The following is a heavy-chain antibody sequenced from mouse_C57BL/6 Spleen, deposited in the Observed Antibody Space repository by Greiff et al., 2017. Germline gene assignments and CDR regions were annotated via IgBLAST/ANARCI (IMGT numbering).Heavy chain of an antibody. D-gene: IGHD1-1*01. J-gene: IGHJ1*03. CDR3: ARHGNYYGSTYWYFDV. V-gene: IGHV5-2*01. CDR1: EYEFPSHD. Sequence: EVQLVESGGGLVQPGESLKLSCESNEYEFPSHDMSWVRKTPEKRLELVAAINSDDGSTYYPDTMGRRFIISRDNTKKTLYLQMSSLRSEDTALYYCARHGNYYGSTYWYFDVWGTGTTVTVSS. CDR2: INSDDGST.